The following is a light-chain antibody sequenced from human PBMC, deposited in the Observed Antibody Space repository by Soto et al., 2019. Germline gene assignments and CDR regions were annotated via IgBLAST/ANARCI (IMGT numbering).Light chain of an antibody. CDR2: DND. J-gene: IGLJ1*01. CDR3: GTWDNSLSLVV. Sequence: QSVLTQPPSVSAAPGQKVTISCSGYSSNIGGTYVSWYQQFPGAARKLLIYDNDKRPSGIPDRFSGSKSGTSATLGITGLQTGDEADYYCGTWDNSLSLVVFGTGTKVTVL. V-gene: IGLV1-51*01. CDR1: SSNIGGTY.